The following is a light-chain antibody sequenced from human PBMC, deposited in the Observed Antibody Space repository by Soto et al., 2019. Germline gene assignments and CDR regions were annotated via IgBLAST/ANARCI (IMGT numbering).Light chain of an antibody. CDR3: SSYTSSSTLGV. J-gene: IGLJ2*01. Sequence: QSALTQPASVSGSPGQSITISCTGTSSDVGGYNSVSWYQQHPGKAPKLMIYDVSNRPSGVSNRFSGSKSGNTASLTISGLQAEGEADYYCSSYTSSSTLGVFGGGTKLNVL. CDR2: DVS. CDR1: SSDVGGYNS. V-gene: IGLV2-14*01.